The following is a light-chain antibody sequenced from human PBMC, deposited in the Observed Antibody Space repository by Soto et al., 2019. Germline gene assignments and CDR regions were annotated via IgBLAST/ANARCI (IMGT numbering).Light chain of an antibody. CDR3: QQYGSSPQRMYT. CDR1: QSVSSSY. Sequence: EIVLTQSPGTLSLSPGERATLSCRASQSVSSSYLAWYQQKPGQAPRLLIYGASSRATGIPDRFSGSGSGTDFTLTISRLEPEDFAVYYCQQYGSSPQRMYTFGQGTKLEIK. CDR2: GAS. J-gene: IGKJ2*01. V-gene: IGKV3-20*01.